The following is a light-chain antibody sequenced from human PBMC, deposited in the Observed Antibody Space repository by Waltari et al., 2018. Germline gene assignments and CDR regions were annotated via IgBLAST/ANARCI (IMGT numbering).Light chain of an antibody. Sequence: DIVLTQSPDSLAVFLGAWASIDCKFSPSVLYPSNKKNYLSWYQQKPGQPPKLLIYWASTRQSRVPDRFSGSGSGTDFTLTISSLQAEDVAIYYCQQYYSTSVTFGQGTKLEI. J-gene: IGKJ2*01. CDR2: WAS. CDR3: QQYYSTSVT. V-gene: IGKV4-1*01. CDR1: PSVLYPSNKKNY.